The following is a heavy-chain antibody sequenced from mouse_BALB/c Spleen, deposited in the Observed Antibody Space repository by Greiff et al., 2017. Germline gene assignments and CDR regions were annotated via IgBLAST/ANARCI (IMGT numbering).Heavy chain of an antibody. CDR1: GFNFKDTY. CDR3: ARSTMITGGFAY. D-gene: IGHD2-4*01. J-gene: IGHJ3*01. Sequence: VQLQQSGAELVKPGASVKLSCTASGFNFKDTYMHWVKQRPEQGLEWIGRIDPANGNTKYDPKFQGKATITADTSSNTAYLQLSSLTSEDTAVYYCARSTMITGGFAYWGQGTLVTVSA. CDR2: IDPANGNT. V-gene: IGHV14-3*02.